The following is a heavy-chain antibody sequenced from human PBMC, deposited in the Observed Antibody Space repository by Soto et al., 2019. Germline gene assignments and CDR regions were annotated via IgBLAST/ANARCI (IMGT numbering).Heavy chain of an antibody. CDR2: IYYSGST. CDR1: GGSISSGGYY. V-gene: IGHV4-31*03. D-gene: IGHD3-16*01. CDR3: ARVGGINWFDP. J-gene: IGHJ5*02. Sequence: QVQLQESGPGLVKPSQTLSLTCTVSGGSISSGGYYWSWIRQHPGKGLEWIGYIYYSGSTYYNPSLKSRVTISVGASKNPCSLRRSSVTAADTAVYYCARVGGINWFDPWGQGTLVTVSS.